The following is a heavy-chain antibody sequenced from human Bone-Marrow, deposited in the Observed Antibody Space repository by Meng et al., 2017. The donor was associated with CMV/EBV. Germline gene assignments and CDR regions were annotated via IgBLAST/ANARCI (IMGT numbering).Heavy chain of an antibody. CDR1: GYTFTTYY. D-gene: IGHD5-18*01. J-gene: IGHJ5*02. CDR2: ISAYNGNT. Sequence: ASVKVSCKASGYTFTTYYIQWVRQAPGQGLEWMGWISAYNGNTNYAQKLQGRVTMTTDTSTSTAYMELRSLRSDDTAVYYCATTDSYGYWFDPWGQGNLVTVSS. V-gene: IGHV1-18*04. CDR3: ATTDSYGYWFDP.